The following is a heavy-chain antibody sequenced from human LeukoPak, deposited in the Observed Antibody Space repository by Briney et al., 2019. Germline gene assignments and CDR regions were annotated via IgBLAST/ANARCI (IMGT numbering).Heavy chain of an antibody. CDR1: GGSIGSGYY. Sequence: SETLSLTCTVSGGSIGSGYYWAWIRQPPGKGLEWIGSIYYSGSTYYNPSLKSRVTISVDTSKNQFSLKLSSVTAADTAVYYCASPVVVAAFYAFDIWGQGTMVTVSS. V-gene: IGHV4-39*01. CDR3: ASPVVVAAFYAFDI. CDR2: IYYSGST. D-gene: IGHD2-15*01. J-gene: IGHJ3*02.